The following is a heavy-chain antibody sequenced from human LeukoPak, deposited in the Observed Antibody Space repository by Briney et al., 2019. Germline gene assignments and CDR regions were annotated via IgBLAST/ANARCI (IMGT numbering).Heavy chain of an antibody. Sequence: PGGSLRLSCAASGFTFATYAMSWVRQAPGKGLEWVSAISASGGSTYYADSVKGRFTISRDKSKNTLYLQMDSLSAEDTAVYYCARITTRYFDYWGQGTLVTVSS. D-gene: IGHD1-1*01. J-gene: IGHJ4*02. CDR3: ARITTRYFDY. CDR1: GFTFATYA. CDR2: ISASGGST. V-gene: IGHV3-23*01.